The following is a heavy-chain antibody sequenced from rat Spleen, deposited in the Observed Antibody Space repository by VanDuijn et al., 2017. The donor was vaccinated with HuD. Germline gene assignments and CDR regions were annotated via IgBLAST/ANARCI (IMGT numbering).Heavy chain of an antibody. J-gene: IGHJ2*01. CDR2: ISSGGGGT. Sequence: EVQLVESGGGLVQPGRSLKLSCAASGFSFGNNGMHWIRQAPKKGLEWVASISSGGGGTYYPDSVKGRFTISRDNAKSTLYLQMDSLRSEDTATYYCARGGYDGSYYYGYYFDYWGQGVMVTVSS. CDR1: GFSFGNNG. CDR3: ARGGYDGSYYYGYYFDY. D-gene: IGHD1-12*02. V-gene: IGHV5-19*01.